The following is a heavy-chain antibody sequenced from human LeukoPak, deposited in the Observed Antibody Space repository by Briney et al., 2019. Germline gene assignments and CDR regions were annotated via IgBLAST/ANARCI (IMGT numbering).Heavy chain of an antibody. Sequence: GGSLRLSCAASGFTFSSYGMHWVRQAPGKGLEWVAVIWYDGSNKYYADSVKGRFTISRDNSKNTLYLQMNSLRAKDTAVYYCARDQVWESSGWPRPNWFDPWGQGTLVTVSS. D-gene: IGHD6-19*01. CDR1: GFTFSSYG. CDR3: ARDQVWESSGWPRPNWFDP. CDR2: IWYDGSNK. J-gene: IGHJ5*02. V-gene: IGHV3-33*01.